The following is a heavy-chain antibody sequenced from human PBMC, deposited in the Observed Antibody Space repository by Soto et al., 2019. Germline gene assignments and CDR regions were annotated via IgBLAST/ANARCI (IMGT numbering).Heavy chain of an antibody. CDR1: GFTFSSYA. V-gene: IGHV3-30-3*01. J-gene: IGHJ4*02. Sequence: QVQLVESGGGVVQPGRSVRLSCAASGFTFSSYAMHWVRQAPGKGLEWVAVISYDGSNKYYADSVKGRFTISRDISKNTLYLQMNSLRAEDTAVYYCARAGGLLLDYWGQGTLVTVSS. D-gene: IGHD2-15*01. CDR3: ARAGGLLLDY. CDR2: ISYDGSNK.